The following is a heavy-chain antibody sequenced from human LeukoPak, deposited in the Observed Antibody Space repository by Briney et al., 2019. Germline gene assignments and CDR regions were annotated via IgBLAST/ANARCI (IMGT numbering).Heavy chain of an antibody. V-gene: IGHV3-11*04. J-gene: IGHJ6*03. Sequence: GGSLRLSCAASEFTFSDYYMNWIRQAPGKGLEWISYISSSGYTIYYADSVRGRFSISRDNAKTSLYLQMSSLRAEDTAVYYCARDLVVPAAISGFYYYYMDVWGKGTTVTVSS. CDR1: EFTFSDYY. CDR2: ISSSGYTI. D-gene: IGHD2-2*01. CDR3: ARDLVVPAAISGFYYYYMDV.